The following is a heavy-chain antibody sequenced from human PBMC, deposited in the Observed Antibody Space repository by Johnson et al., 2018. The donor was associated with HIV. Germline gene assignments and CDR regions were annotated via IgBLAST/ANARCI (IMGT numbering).Heavy chain of an antibody. CDR3: ATNSMVRGIAITYHSFDI. Sequence: QMMLVESGGGLVQPGRSLRLSCAASGFSFDDYAMHWVRQPPGKGLEWVSVIYSGGSTYYADSVKCRFTISRDNSKNTLYLQMNSLRADDTALYYCATNSMVRGIAITYHSFDIWGQGTMVTVSS. V-gene: IGHV3-NL1*01. CDR2: IYSGGST. CDR1: GFSFDDYA. J-gene: IGHJ3*02. D-gene: IGHD3-10*01.